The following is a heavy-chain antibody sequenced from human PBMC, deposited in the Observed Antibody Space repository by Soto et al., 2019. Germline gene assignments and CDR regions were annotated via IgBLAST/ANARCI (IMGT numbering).Heavy chain of an antibody. CDR3: ARGHCSSTSCYKQPPYYYYYYGMDV. CDR2: IIPIFGTA. D-gene: IGHD2-2*02. V-gene: IGHV1-69*13. Sequence: VASVKVSCKSSGGTLSSYAISWVRQAPGQGLEWMGGIIPIFGTANYAQKFQGRVTITADESTSTAYMELSSLRSEDTAVYYCARGHCSSTSCYKQPPYYYYYYGMDVWGQGTTVTVSS. CDR1: GGTLSSYA. J-gene: IGHJ6*02.